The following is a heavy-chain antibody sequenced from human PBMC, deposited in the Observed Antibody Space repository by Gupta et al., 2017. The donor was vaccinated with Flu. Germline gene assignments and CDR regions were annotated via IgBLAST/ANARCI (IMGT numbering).Heavy chain of an antibody. J-gene: IGHJ5*02. CDR1: GGPIGSNY. CDR3: ERVDIKRGWFDP. D-gene: IGHD2-2*03. V-gene: IGHV4-4*07. CDR2: IYTSETT. Sequence: QVHLQESGPGLVKPSETLSLTCTVSGGPIGSNYWSWIRQPAGKGLEWIGRIYTSETTNYNPSLKSRVTMSVDKSKNQFSLKXSXVTAADXAVYYCERVDIKRGWFDPWGQGTLVTVSS.